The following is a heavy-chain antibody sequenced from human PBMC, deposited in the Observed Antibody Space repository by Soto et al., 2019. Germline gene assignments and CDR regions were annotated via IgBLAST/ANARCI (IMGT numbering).Heavy chain of an antibody. CDR1: GYTLTELS. CDR3: ATGIYGDYIQRYYFDY. V-gene: IGHV1-24*01. Sequence: ASVKVSCKVSGYTLTELSMHWVRQAPGKGLEWMGGFDPEDGETIYAQKFQGRVTMTEDTSTDTAYMELSSLRSEDTAVYYCATGIYGDYIQRYYFDYWGQGTLVTVSS. D-gene: IGHD4-17*01. J-gene: IGHJ4*02. CDR2: FDPEDGET.